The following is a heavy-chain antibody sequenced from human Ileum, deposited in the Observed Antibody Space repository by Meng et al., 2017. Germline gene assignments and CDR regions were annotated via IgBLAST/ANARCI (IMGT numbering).Heavy chain of an antibody. D-gene: IGHD3-10*01. CDR2: ITAGNGNT. V-gene: IGHV1-3*01. CDR3: ARDMPYSSGSFDY. J-gene: IGHJ4*02. CDR1: GFTFISYA. Sequence: QVQLGQSGAEVKKPGASVRVSCKTSGFTFISYAIDWVRQAPGQGLEWMGWITAGNGNTKYSQKFQGRVTITRETSASTAYMELSSLRSEDTAVYYCARDMPYSSGSFDYWGQGTLVTVSS.